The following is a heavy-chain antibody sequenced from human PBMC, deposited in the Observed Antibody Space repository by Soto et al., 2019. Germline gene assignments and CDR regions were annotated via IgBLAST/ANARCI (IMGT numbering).Heavy chain of an antibody. CDR1: GDTFKNSV. Sequence: QVQLVQSGVEVKKPGSSVRVSCKASGDTFKNSVISWVRQAPGQGLEWMGGTIPLFGTTDYAQKFQGRLTITTDESTTTAYMEVSRLTSEDTAVYYCVAELDFGKLSVVWGQGTKVIVYS. V-gene: IGHV1-69*01. J-gene: IGHJ3*01. CDR3: VAELDFGKLSVV. CDR2: TIPLFGTT. D-gene: IGHD3-10*01.